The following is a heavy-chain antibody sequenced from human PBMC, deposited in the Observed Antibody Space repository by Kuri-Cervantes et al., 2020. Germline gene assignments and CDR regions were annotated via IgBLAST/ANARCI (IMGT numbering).Heavy chain of an antibody. J-gene: IGHJ3*02. CDR2: IRHDESNE. CDR1: GFIFSSFG. D-gene: IGHD2-2*01. V-gene: IGHV3-30*02. Sequence: LSLTCAASGFIFSSFGMHWVRQAPGKGLEWVAFIRHDESNEYSADSVKGRFTISRDNSKNTLYLQMNSLRAEDTAVYFCAKGHLRYCSSSSCSDAFDIWGQGAMVTVSS. CDR3: AKGHLRYCSSSSCSDAFDI.